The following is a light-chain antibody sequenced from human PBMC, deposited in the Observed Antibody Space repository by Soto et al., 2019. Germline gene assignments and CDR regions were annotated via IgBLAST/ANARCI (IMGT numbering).Light chain of an antibody. V-gene: IGKV3-20*01. CDR1: QSVSSNF. CDR3: QQYGSSPFT. Sequence: ELVLTQSPVTLSLSPGAGAPLSCRASQSVSSNFLAWYQQKPGQAPRLLIYAASSRATGISDRFSGSGSETDFTFTIRRLEPEDFAVYYCQQYGSSPFTFGPGTKVDI. J-gene: IGKJ3*01. CDR2: AAS.